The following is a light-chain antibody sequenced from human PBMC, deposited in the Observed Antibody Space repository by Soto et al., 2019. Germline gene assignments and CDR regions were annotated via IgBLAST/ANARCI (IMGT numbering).Light chain of an antibody. CDR2: GAS. V-gene: IGKV3D-15*01. CDR1: QSISSN. Sequence: EVVMTQSPGTLSVSPRERATLSFRASQSISSNLAWYQQKPGQAPRLLIYGASTRATGIPARFSGSGSGTEFTLTISTLQSEDFAIYYCQHYNNWPPWTFGQGTKVDIK. CDR3: QHYNNWPPWT. J-gene: IGKJ1*01.